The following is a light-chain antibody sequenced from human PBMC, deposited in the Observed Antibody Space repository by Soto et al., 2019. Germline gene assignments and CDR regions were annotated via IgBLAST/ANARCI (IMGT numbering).Light chain of an antibody. Sequence: DMPMTQSPSTLSASVGDRVTITCRASQSISTSLAWYQQKPGKAPKLLIHDASSLESGVPSRFSGSGSGTEFTLTISSLQPDDFATYYCQQYDSYSTFGQGTKVDIK. J-gene: IGKJ1*01. V-gene: IGKV1-5*01. CDR3: QQYDSYST. CDR2: DAS. CDR1: QSISTS.